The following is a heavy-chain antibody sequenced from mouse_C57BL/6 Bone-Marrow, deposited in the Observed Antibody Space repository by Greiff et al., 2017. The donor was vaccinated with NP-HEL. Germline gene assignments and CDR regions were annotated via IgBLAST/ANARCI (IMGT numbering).Heavy chain of an antibody. J-gene: IGHJ1*03. CDR3: ARHGGSSYWYFDV. CDR1: GFSLTSYG. D-gene: IGHD1-1*01. CDR2: IWSDGST. Sequence: QVQLQQSGPGLVAPSQSLSITCTVSGFSLTSYGVHWVRQPPGKGLEWLVVIWSDGSTTYNSALKSRLSISKDNSKSQVFLKMNSLQTDDTAMYYCARHGGSSYWYFDVWGTGTTVTVSS. V-gene: IGHV2-6-1*01.